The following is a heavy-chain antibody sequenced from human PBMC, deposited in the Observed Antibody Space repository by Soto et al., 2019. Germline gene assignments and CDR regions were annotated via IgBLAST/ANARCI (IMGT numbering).Heavy chain of an antibody. D-gene: IGHD3-10*01. V-gene: IGHV3-66*01. CDR3: ARCDGSATYCFFFAY. Sequence: EVQVVESGGGLVQSGGSLTLSCAASGFTVSNSYMSWVRQAPGKGLEWVSAIYSGGSTYYADSVKGRFTISRDNSRNTLYLQMNSLRAEDTAVYFCARCDGSATYCFFFAYWGQVTPVTVSS. J-gene: IGHJ4*02. CDR1: GFTVSNSY. CDR2: IYSGGST.